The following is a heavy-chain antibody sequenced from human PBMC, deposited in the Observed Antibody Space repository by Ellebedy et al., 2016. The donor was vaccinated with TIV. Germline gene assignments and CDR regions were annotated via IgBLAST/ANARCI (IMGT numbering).Heavy chain of an antibody. V-gene: IGHV4-34*01. J-gene: IGHJ4*02. CDR1: GGSFSGYY. D-gene: IGHD3-22*01. Sequence: MPSETLSLTCAVYGGSFSGYYWNWIRQLPGKGLEWFGEINHSGSTNYNPSLKSRVTVSVDTSTNQFSLKLSSVTAADTAVYYCAREQPGYYDSSGYQDYWGQGTLVTVSS. CDR2: INHSGST. CDR3: AREQPGYYDSSGYQDY.